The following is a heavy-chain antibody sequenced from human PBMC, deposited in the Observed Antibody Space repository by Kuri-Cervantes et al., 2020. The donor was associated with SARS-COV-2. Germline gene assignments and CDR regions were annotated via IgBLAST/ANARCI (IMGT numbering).Heavy chain of an antibody. CDR2: IYYSGST. CDR1: GGSFSGYY. J-gene: IGHJ6*02. D-gene: IGHD4-23*01. CDR3: ARDGGGARDYYYGMDV. V-gene: IGHV4-59*01. Sequence: SETLSLTCAVYGGSFSGYYWSWIRQPPGKGLEWIGYIYYSGSTNYNPSLKSRVTISVDTSKNQFSLKLSSVTAADTAVYYCARDGGGARDYYYGMDVWGQGTTVTVSS.